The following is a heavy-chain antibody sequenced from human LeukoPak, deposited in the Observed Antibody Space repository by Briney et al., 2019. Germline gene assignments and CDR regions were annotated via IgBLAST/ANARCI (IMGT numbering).Heavy chain of an antibody. D-gene: IGHD1-14*01. J-gene: IGHJ6*03. Sequence: PSETLSLTCTVSGGSFSSYYWSWIRQPAGKGLEWIGRIYTSGSTNYNPSLKSRVTMSVDTSKNQFSLKLSSVTAADTAVYYCAREARTGYYYYYMDVWGKGTTVTVSS. CDR3: AREARTGYYYYYMDV. CDR2: IYTSGST. V-gene: IGHV4-4*07. CDR1: GGSFSSYY.